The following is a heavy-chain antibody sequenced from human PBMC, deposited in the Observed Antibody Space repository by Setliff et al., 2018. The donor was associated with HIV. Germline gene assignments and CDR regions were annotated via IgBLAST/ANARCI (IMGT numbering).Heavy chain of an antibody. CDR2: VNPNSGNT. CDR3: ARGGDYLGIPSYYYYYLAV. J-gene: IGHJ6*03. CDR1: GYSLTSYD. V-gene: IGHV1-8*02. D-gene: IGHD4-17*01. Sequence: ASVKVSCKASGYSLTSYDIYWVRQATGQGLEWMGWVNPNSGNTGYAQKFQGRVTMTRDTSISTAYMELRKLRSEDTAVYYCARGGDYLGIPSYYYYYLAVWGKGTTVTVSS.